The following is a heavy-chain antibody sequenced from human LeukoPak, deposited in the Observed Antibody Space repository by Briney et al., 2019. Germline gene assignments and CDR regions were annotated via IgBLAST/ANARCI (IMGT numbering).Heavy chain of an antibody. Sequence: GGSLRLSCAASGFTFSAYAMSWVRQAPGKGLEWVAFIRYDGSNKYYADSVKGRFTISRDNSKNTLYLQMNSLRAEDTAVYYCAKSDGSGSYSPIDYWGQGTLVTVSS. CDR1: GFTFSAYA. CDR3: AKSDGSGSYSPIDY. V-gene: IGHV3-30*02. CDR2: IRYDGSNK. J-gene: IGHJ4*02. D-gene: IGHD3-10*01.